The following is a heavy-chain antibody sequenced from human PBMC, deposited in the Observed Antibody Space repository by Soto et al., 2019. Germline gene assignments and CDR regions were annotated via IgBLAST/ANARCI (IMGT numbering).Heavy chain of an antibody. Sequence: SLRLSCAASGFIFDDYAMHWVRQAPGKGLEWVSGISWNSDTIAYADSVKGRFIISRDNAKNSLYLEMNSLRPEDTALYYCVKASYYDILTGSSNYFHYWGQGTLVTVSS. V-gene: IGHV3-9*01. J-gene: IGHJ4*02. D-gene: IGHD3-9*01. CDR1: GFIFDDYA. CDR2: ISWNSDTI. CDR3: VKASYYDILTGSSNYFHY.